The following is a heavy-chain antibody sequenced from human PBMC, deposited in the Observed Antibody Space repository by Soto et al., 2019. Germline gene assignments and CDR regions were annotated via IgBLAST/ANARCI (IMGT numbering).Heavy chain of an antibody. V-gene: IGHV1-3*01. J-gene: IGHJ4*02. CDR3: ARGGRYCSSTSCYLVY. Sequence: GASVKVSCKASGYTFTSYAMHWVRQAPGQRLEWMGWINAGNGNTKYSQKFQGRVTITRDTSASTAYMELSSLRSEDTAVYYCARGGRYCSSTSCYLVYWGQGTLVTVSS. D-gene: IGHD2-2*01. CDR2: INAGNGNT. CDR1: GYTFTSYA.